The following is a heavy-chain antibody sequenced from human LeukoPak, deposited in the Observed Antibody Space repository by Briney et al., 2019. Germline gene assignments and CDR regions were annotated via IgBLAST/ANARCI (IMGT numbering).Heavy chain of an antibody. Sequence: SETLSLTCSVSIDSAYYWGWIRQPPGKGLEWAGSISRDGNPSYNPSLKSRVTLSIQTSQNQISLRLSSVTAADTAVYYCAKASCGGGCYVESWGQGTLVTVSS. V-gene: IGHV4-38-2*02. CDR3: AKASCGGGCYVES. CDR1: IDSAYY. D-gene: IGHD2-21*02. CDR2: ISRDGNP. J-gene: IGHJ4*02.